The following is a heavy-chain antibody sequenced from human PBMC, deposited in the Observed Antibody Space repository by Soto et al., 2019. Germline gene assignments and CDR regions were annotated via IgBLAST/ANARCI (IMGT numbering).Heavy chain of an antibody. Sequence: GGSLRLSCAASGFTFSDHYMDWVRQAPGKGLEWVGRTRNKANSYTTEYAASVKGRFTISRDDSKNSLYLQMNSLKTEDTAVYYCARGGDSGSYYKFDYWGQGTLVTVSS. D-gene: IGHD3-10*01. CDR2: TRNKANSYTT. V-gene: IGHV3-72*01. CDR3: ARGGDSGSYYKFDY. CDR1: GFTFSDHY. J-gene: IGHJ4*02.